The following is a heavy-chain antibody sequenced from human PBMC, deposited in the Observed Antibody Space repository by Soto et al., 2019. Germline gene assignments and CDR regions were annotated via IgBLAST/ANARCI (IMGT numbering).Heavy chain of an antibody. V-gene: IGHV5-51*01. CDR3: ARQIRHYDSWSNTYYYYGLDV. D-gene: IGHD3-3*01. Sequence: GESLKISCKGSEYSFSTYWIAWVRQVPGKGLEWMGIIYPGDSDTRYSPSFQGQVTISADKSISTAHLQWSSLKASDTAMYYRARQIRHYDSWSNTYYYYGLDVWGQGTTVTVSS. CDR2: IYPGDSDT. J-gene: IGHJ6*02. CDR1: EYSFSTYW.